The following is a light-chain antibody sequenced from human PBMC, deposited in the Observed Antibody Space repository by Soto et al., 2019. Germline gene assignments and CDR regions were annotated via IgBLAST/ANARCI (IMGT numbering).Light chain of an antibody. CDR3: QQYYSHPLI. CDR2: AAS. Sequence: AIRMTQSPSSFSASTGDRVTITCRASQGISSYLAWYQQEPGKAPKLLIYAASTLESGVPSRFSGSGSGTDFTLPISCLQSEDFATYYCQQYYSHPLIFGGGTKVEIK. V-gene: IGKV1-8*01. CDR1: QGISSY. J-gene: IGKJ4*01.